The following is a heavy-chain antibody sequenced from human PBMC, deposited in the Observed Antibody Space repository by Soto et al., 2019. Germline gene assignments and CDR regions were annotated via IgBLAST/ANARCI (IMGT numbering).Heavy chain of an antibody. V-gene: IGHV4-34*01. J-gene: IGHJ5*02. CDR1: GGSFSGYY. CDR2: INHSGST. D-gene: IGHD3-3*01. Sequence: PSETLALTCAVYGGSFSGYYWAWIRQPPGKGLEWIGEINHSGSTNYNPSLKSRVTISVDTSKNQFSLKLSSVTAADTAVYYCARGATYYDFWSGYYPRAQYNGFDPWGQGTLVTVSS. CDR3: ARGATYYDFWSGYYPRAQYNGFDP.